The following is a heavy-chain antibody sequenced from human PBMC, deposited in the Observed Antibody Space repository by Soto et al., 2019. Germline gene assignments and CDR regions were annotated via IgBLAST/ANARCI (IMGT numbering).Heavy chain of an antibody. Sequence: QVQLQQWGAGPLRPLETLSLTCGVSGGSFSGYYWAWIRQSPGKGLEWNGEINDRGSINYNPSLKSRVSISVDTSKNHYSLNLRSVTAADXXVYYCARESHDILTGPPWVWYFDLWGRGXLVTVSS. CDR1: GGSFSGYY. CDR3: ARESHDILTGPPWVWYFDL. CDR2: INDRGSI. J-gene: IGHJ2*01. D-gene: IGHD3-9*01. V-gene: IGHV4-34*01.